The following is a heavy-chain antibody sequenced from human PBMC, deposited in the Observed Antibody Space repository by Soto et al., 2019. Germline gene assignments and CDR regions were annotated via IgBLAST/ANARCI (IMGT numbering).Heavy chain of an antibody. V-gene: IGHV1-2*02. CDR3: ARDLAKGGGSAGFDY. Sequence: ASVKVSCKASGDTFTANYIHWVQQAPGQGFEWMGWINPKSGGTKYPQKFQGRVTMTKDTSLSTVYMALTRLTSDDTAVYYCARDLAKGGGSAGFDYWGQGTLVTVSS. CDR2: INPKSGGT. D-gene: IGHD1-26*01. J-gene: IGHJ4*02. CDR1: GDTFTANY.